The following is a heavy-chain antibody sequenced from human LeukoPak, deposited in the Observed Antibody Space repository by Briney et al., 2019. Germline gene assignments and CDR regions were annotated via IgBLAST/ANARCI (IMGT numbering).Heavy chain of an antibody. CDR1: GFTFSDYY. V-gene: IGHV3-11*04. Sequence: PGGSLRLSCAASGFTFSDYYMSWIRQAPGKGLEWVSYISSSGSTIYYADSVKGRFTISRDNAKNSLYLQMNSLRAEDTAVYYCARELWFGELLALDYWGQGTLVTVSS. D-gene: IGHD3-10*01. CDR2: ISSSGSTI. J-gene: IGHJ4*02. CDR3: ARELWFGELLALDY.